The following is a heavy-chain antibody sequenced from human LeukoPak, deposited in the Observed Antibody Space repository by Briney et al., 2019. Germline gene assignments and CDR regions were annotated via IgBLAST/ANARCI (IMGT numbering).Heavy chain of an antibody. Sequence: PGGSLRLSCAASGFSIGTYYMSWVRQAPGKGLEWMANIKQDGREKHYVDSVKGRFTISRDNSKNSLYLQMSSLRAEDTAVYYCARDPRGSEYSHFDSWGQGTLVTVSS. D-gene: IGHD3-10*01. CDR3: ARDPRGSEYSHFDS. J-gene: IGHJ4*02. CDR2: IKQDGREK. V-gene: IGHV3-7*01. CDR1: GFSIGTYY.